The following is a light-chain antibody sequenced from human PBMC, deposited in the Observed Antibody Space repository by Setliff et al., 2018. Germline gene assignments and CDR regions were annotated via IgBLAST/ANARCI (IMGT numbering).Light chain of an antibody. CDR1: SRDVGYYNL. Sequence: QSALTQPASVSGSPGQSITISCTGTSRDVGYYNLVSWYQQHPGKAPKVILYDFKTRPSGASDRFSGSKSGNTASLTISGLQAEDEADYYCCSYAGGSAFAFGTGTKVTVL. CDR3: CSYAGGSAFA. CDR2: DFK. J-gene: IGLJ1*01. V-gene: IGLV2-23*02.